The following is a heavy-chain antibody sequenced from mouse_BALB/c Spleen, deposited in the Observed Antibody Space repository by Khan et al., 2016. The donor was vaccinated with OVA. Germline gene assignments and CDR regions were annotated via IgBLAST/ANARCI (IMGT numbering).Heavy chain of an antibody. J-gene: IGHJ3*01. CDR1: GYSITSYY. CDR3: TRHGYVAWFTY. D-gene: IGHD2-2*01. V-gene: IGHV1S135*01. Sequence: VRLQQSGPELMKPGASVKISCKASGYSITSYYIHWVIQSHGKSLEWIGYIDPFSGGTTYNQKFKGKATLTVDKSSNTAYIHLINLTSEDSAVYYCTRHGYVAWFTYWGQGTLVTVSA. CDR2: IDPFSGGT.